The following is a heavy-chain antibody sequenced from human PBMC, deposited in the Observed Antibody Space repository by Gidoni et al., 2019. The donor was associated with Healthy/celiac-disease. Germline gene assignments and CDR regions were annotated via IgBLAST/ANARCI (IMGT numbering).Heavy chain of an antibody. J-gene: IGHJ4*02. CDR3: SLQDLDY. D-gene: IGHD4-4*01. V-gene: IGHV3-30*03. CDR1: GFTFSSYG. Sequence: QVQLVESGGGVVQPGRSLRRSCVASGFTFSSYGMHWVRRAPGKGLEWVAVISYDGTNKYYADSVKGRFTISRDNSKNTLYLQMNSLRAEDTAVYYSSLQDLDYWGQGTLVTVSS. CDR2: ISYDGTNK.